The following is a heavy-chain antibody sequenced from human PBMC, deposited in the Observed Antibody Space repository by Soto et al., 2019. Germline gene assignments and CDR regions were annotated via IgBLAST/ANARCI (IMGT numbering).Heavy chain of an antibody. CDR2: INPNSGGT. V-gene: IGHV1-2*04. J-gene: IGHJ6*02. CDR3: AREKKIREDRYQRNDGLISTRRQGYGMDV. D-gene: IGHD2-2*01. CDR1: GYTFTGYY. Sequence: ASVKVSCKASGYTFTGYYMHWVRQAPGQGLEWMGWINPNSGGTNYAQKFQGWVTMTRDTSISTAYMELSRLRSDDTAVYYCAREKKIREDRYQRNDGLISTRRQGYGMDVWGQGTTVTVSS.